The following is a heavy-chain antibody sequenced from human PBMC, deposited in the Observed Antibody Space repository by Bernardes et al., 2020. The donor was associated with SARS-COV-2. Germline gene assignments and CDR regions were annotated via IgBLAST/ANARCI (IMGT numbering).Heavy chain of an antibody. CDR2: VYYSCRT. CDR1: GASISNANSY. D-gene: IGHD3-3*01. Sequence: SETLSLTCALSGASISNANSYWGWIRQPPGKVLEWLWRVYYSCRTYQHPSLQSRVLLSVEKSKNQFSVTLRSVSAADTAVYYCARLSHFDFWAGFGGDFDTWGQGTLVTVSS. V-gene: IGHV4-39*01. J-gene: IGHJ4*01. CDR3: ARLSHFDFWAGFGGDFDT.